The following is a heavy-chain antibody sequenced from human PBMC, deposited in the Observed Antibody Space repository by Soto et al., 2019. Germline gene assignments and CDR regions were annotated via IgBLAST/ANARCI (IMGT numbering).Heavy chain of an antibody. J-gene: IGHJ5*02. CDR1: GGTFSRHA. Sequence: QVQLVQSGSEVKMPGSSVKVPCKTSGGTFSRHAINWVRQAPGQGLEWMGGIIPLFGTTNYAQKFKGRVTISADESSSTAYMELSSLTSEDAAVYYCARAAIHGSSWYFCFDPWGQGTLVTVSS. CDR3: ARAAIHGSSWYFCFDP. V-gene: IGHV1-69*01. D-gene: IGHD6-13*01. CDR2: IIPLFGTT.